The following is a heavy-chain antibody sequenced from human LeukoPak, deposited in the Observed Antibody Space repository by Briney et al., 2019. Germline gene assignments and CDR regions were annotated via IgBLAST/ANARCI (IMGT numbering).Heavy chain of an antibody. CDR3: AKDVGDSGYDRAFDI. V-gene: IGHV3-11*01. CDR1: GFIFNEFY. J-gene: IGHJ3*02. D-gene: IGHD5-12*01. CDR2: VTTTGDPV. Sequence: PGGSLRLSCSASGFIFNEFYMSWIRQAPGKGLECISYVTTTGDPVYYTDSVKGRFTISRDNAKNSLFLQMNSLRAEDTALYYCAKDVGDSGYDRAFDIWGQGTMVTVSS.